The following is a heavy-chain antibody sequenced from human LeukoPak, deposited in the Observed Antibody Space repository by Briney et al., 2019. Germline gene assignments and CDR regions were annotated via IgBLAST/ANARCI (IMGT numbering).Heavy chain of an antibody. CDR3: ASWPRSSGSYYPYNFHY. CDR2: IYHSGST. D-gene: IGHD3-10*01. J-gene: IGHJ4*02. V-gene: IGHV4-38-2*02. CDR1: GYSISSGYY. Sequence: TSETLSLTCTLSGYSISSGYYWGWIRQPPGKGLEWIGSIYHSGSTYYNPSLKSRVTISVDTSKNQFSLKLSSVTAADTAVYYCASWPRSSGSYYPYNFHYWGQGTLVTVSS.